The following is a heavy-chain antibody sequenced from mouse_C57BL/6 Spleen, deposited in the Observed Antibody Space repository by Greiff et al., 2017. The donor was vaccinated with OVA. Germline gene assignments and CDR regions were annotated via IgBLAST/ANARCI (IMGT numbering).Heavy chain of an antibody. J-gene: IGHJ4*01. CDR2: IRSKSSNYAT. CDR1: GFTFNTYA. CDR3: VRQGLYSNFYYAMDY. V-gene: IGHV10-3*01. Sequence: EVMLVESGGGLVQPKGSLKLSCAASGFTFNTYAMHWVRQAPGKGLEWVARIRSKSSNYATYYADSVKDRFTISRDDSQSMLYLQMNNLKTEDTAMYYCVRQGLYSNFYYAMDYWGQGTSVTVSS. D-gene: IGHD2-5*01.